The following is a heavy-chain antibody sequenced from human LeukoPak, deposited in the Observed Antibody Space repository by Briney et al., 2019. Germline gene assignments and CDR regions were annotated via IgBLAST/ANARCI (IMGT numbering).Heavy chain of an antibody. D-gene: IGHD6-13*01. J-gene: IGHJ4*02. CDR2: IKSRSDGGTT. CDR3: TTARAAGH. V-gene: IGHV3-15*01. CDR1: GFTFSTAW. Sequence: GGSLRLSCAASGFTFSTAWMSWVRQAPGKGLEWVGRIKSRSDGGTTDHAAPVKGRFTVSRDDSKNTLYLQMNSLKTEDTAVYYCTTARAAGHWGQGTLVTVSS.